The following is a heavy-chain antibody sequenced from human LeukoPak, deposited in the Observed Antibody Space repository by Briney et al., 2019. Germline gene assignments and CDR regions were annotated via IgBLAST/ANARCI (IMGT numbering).Heavy chain of an antibody. D-gene: IGHD6-6*01. CDR3: ARDLGVAVRPFSLFY. CDR1: GYTFTGFY. J-gene: IGHJ4*02. Sequence: ASVKVSCKASGYTFTGFYMHWVRQAPGQGPEWMGWINPKSGVTNYAQKFQGRVTMTSDTSISTAYMNFSRLRSDDTAMYYCARDLGVAVRPFSLFYWGQGTLVTVSS. V-gene: IGHV1-2*02. CDR2: INPKSGVT.